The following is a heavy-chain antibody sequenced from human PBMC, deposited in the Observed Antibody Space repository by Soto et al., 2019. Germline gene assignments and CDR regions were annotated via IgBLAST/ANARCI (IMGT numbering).Heavy chain of an antibody. J-gene: IGHJ3*02. V-gene: IGHV3-73*01. CDR3: TSRSGSYLVAFDI. D-gene: IGHD1-26*01. Sequence: HPGGSLRLSCAASGFTFSGSAMHWVRQASGKGLEWVGRIRSKANSYATAYAASVKGRFTISRDDSKNTAYLQMNSLKTEDTAVYYCTSRSGSYLVAFDIWGQGTMVTVSS. CDR2: IRSKANSYAT. CDR1: GFTFSGSA.